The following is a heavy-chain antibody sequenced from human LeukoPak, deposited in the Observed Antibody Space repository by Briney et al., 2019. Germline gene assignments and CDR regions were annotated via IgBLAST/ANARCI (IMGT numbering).Heavy chain of an antibody. CDR1: GYSFTSYW. Sequence: GESLKISCKGSGYSFTSYWIGWVRQMPGKGLEWMGFIYPGDSDTRYSPSFQGQVTTSADKSISTAYLQWSSLKASDTAIYYCARPRDDFWSGYYWADAFDIWGQGTMVTVSS. CDR3: ARPRDDFWSGYYWADAFDI. D-gene: IGHD3-3*01. CDR2: IYPGDSDT. V-gene: IGHV5-51*01. J-gene: IGHJ3*02.